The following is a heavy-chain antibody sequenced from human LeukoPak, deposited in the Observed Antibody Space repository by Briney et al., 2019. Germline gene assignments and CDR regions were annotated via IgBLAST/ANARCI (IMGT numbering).Heavy chain of an antibody. J-gene: IGHJ5*02. V-gene: IGHV4-34*01. CDR3: ARSWGGPYYYGSGSYYPGEDWFDP. CDR2: IHHSGST. D-gene: IGHD3-10*01. Sequence: NPSETLSLTCAVYGGSFSGYSWGWIRQPPEKGLEWIGSIHHSGSTDYNPSLKSRVTISLDTSKNQFSLRLTSVTAADTAVYYCARSWGGPYYYGSGSYYPGEDWFDPWGQGTLVTVSS. CDR1: GGSFSGYS.